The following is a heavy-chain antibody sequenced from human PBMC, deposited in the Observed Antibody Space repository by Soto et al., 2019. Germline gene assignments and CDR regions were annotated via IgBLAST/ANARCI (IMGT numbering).Heavy chain of an antibody. V-gene: IGHV3-9*01. Sequence: EVQLVESGGALVQPGGSLTLSCIISGFRFDDHAMHWVRQAPGKGLEWVSGTSWNDGNVAYADSVNGRFTIFRDNAKDSVYLQMNSLRDEDTALYYCARGSGNKSPRGYFDYWGRGTQVTVSS. J-gene: IGHJ4*02. CDR2: TSWNDGNV. CDR1: GFRFDDHA. D-gene: IGHD5-18*01. CDR3: ARGSGNKSPRGYFDY.